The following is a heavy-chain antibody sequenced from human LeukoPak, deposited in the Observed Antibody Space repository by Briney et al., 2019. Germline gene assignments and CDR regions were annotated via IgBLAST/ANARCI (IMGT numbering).Heavy chain of an antibody. V-gene: IGHV3-30-3*01. J-gene: IGHJ4*02. CDR3: ARDYYGSGSGIDY. CDR2: ISYDGSNK. Sequence: PGGSLRLSCAASGFTFSSYAMHWVRQAPGKGLKWVAVISYDGSNKYYADSVKGRFTISRDNSKNTLHLQMNSLRAEDTAVYYCARDYYGSGSGIDYWGQGTLVTVSS. CDR1: GFTFSSYA. D-gene: IGHD3-10*01.